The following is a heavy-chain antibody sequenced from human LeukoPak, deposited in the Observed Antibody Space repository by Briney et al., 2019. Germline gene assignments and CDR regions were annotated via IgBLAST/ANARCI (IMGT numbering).Heavy chain of an antibody. CDR2: IYYSGST. V-gene: IGHV4-59*01. CDR1: GGSISSYY. J-gene: IGHJ3*02. CDR3: ARVQADAFDI. Sequence: PSETLSLTCTVSGGSISSYYWSWIRQPPGRGLEWIGYIYYSGSTNYNPSLKSRVTISVDTSKNQFSLKLSSVTAADTAVYYCARVQADAFDIWGQGTMVTVSS.